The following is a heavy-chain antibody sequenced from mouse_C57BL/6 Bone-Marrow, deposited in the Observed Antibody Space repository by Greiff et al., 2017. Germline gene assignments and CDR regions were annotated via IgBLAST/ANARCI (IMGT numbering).Heavy chain of an antibody. CDR2: IYPRSGNT. V-gene: IGHV1-81*01. CDR3: ARDITTVARFAY. Sequence: QVQLQQSGAELARPGASVKLSCKASGYTFTSYGISWVKQRTGQGLEWIGEIYPRSGNTYYNEKFKGKATLTADKSSSTAYMELRSLKSGDSAVYFCARDITTVARFAYWGQGTLVTVSA. CDR1: GYTFTSYG. J-gene: IGHJ3*01. D-gene: IGHD1-1*01.